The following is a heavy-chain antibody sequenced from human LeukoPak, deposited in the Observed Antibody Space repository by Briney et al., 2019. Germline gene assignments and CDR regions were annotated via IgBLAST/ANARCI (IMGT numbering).Heavy chain of an antibody. CDR1: GGSISSGSYY. CDR3: ARGGYGFDWLSGHEPYAFDI. D-gene: IGHD3-9*01. V-gene: IGHV4-61*02. J-gene: IGHJ3*02. CDR2: IYTSGST. Sequence: PSETLSLTCTVSGGSISSGSYYWSWIRQPAGKGLEWIGRIYTSGSTNYNPSLKSRVTISVDTSKNQFSLKLSSVTAADTAVYYCARGGYGFDWLSGHEPYAFDIWGQGTMVTVSS.